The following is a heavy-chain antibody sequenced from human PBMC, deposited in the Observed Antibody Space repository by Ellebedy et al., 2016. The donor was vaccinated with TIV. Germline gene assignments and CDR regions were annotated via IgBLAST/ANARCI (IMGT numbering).Heavy chain of an antibody. V-gene: IGHV3-21*01. CDR1: GFTFSSYS. CDR2: ISSSSSYI. Sequence: GESLKISCAASGFTFSSYSMNWVRQAPGKGLEWVSSISSSSSYIYYADSVKGRFTISRDNAKNSLYLQMNSLRAEDTAVYYCAGGPAYSSSWIDYWGQGTLVTVSA. CDR3: AGGPAYSSSWIDY. J-gene: IGHJ4*02. D-gene: IGHD6-13*01.